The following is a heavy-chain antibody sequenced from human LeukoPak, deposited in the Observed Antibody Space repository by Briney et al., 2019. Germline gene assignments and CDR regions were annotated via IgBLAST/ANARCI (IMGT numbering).Heavy chain of an antibody. CDR3: ARRMIAARPGFFFDY. CDR2: IYYSGST. J-gene: IGHJ4*02. D-gene: IGHD6-6*01. V-gene: IGHV4-59*12. Sequence: SETLSLTCTVSGGSISSYYWSWIRQPPGKGLEWIGSIYYSGSTYYNPSLKSRVTISVDTSKNQFSLKLSSVTAADTAVYYCARRMIAARPGFFFDYWGQGTLVTVSS. CDR1: GGSISSYY.